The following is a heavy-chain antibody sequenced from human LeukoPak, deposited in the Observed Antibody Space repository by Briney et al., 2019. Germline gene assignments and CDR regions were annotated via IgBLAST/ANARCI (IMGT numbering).Heavy chain of an antibody. CDR2: IYYSGST. V-gene: IGHV4-30-4*08. J-gene: IGHJ6*03. Sequence: SQTLSLTCTVSGGSISGGDYYWRWISQPPGTGLEWLGYIYYSGSTYYNPSLKSRVTISVDTSKNQFSLKPSSVTAADTAVYYCARVPAAIYYYYYMDVWGKGTTVTVSS. CDR1: GGSISGGDYY. CDR3: ARVPAAIYYYYYMDV. D-gene: IGHD2-2*01.